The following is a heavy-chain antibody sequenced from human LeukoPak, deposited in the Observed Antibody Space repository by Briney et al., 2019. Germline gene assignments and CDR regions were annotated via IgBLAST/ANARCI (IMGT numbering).Heavy chain of an antibody. Sequence: ASVKVSCKASGYTFTGYYMHWVRQAPGQGLEWMGWINPNSGGTNYAQKLQGRVTMTTDTSTSTAFLELRSLRSDDTAVYYCARDDYGGNSGLFDYWGQGTLVTVSS. V-gene: IGHV1-2*02. J-gene: IGHJ4*02. CDR2: INPNSGGT. D-gene: IGHD4-23*01. CDR1: GYTFTGYY. CDR3: ARDDYGGNSGLFDY.